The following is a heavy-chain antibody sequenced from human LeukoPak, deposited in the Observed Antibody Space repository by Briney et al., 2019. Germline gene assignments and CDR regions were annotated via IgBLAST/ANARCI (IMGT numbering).Heavy chain of an antibody. CDR3: ATDLLGVAAGNY. CDR1: GFTFSSHG. CDR2: ISGSGGDT. D-gene: IGHD6-13*01. J-gene: IGHJ4*02. Sequence: QTGGSLRLSCAASGFTFSSHGVSWVRQGPGKGLEWVSGISGSGGDTYYADSVKGRFTISRDNSKSTLYLQMSSLRAEDTAVYSCATDLLGVAAGNYWGQGTLVTVSS. V-gene: IGHV3-23*01.